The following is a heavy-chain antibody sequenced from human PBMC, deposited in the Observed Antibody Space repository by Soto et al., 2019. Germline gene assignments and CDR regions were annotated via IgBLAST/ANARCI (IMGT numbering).Heavy chain of an antibody. D-gene: IGHD4-17*01. V-gene: IGHV1-18*01. CDR1: GFTFTTYG. J-gene: IGHJ5*02. Sequence: GASVKVSCKASGFTFTTYGISWVRQAPGQGLEWMGWINIDNGNTYYAQKLQGRVTVTTDTSTSTAYMELRSLRSDDTAVYYCARYVGYGWFEPWGQGTLVTVSS. CDR2: INIDNGNT. CDR3: ARYVGYGWFEP.